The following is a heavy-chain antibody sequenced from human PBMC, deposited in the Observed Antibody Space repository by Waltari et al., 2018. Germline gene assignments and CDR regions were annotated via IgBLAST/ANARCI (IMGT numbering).Heavy chain of an antibody. J-gene: IGHJ6*03. V-gene: IGHV3-23*04. D-gene: IGHD3-10*01. CDR1: GFTFSTYA. CDR2: ISDDGQTS. Sequence: EARLEESGGGLEQPGKSLRLSCSASGFTFSTYAMTWVRQAPVKGLELVSSISDDGQTSFYADSVKGRCIISRDNSKSTLFLHLNSLRGDDTARYYCAKGIRATATYFYMDVWGKGTTVTVSS. CDR3: AKGIRATATYFYMDV.